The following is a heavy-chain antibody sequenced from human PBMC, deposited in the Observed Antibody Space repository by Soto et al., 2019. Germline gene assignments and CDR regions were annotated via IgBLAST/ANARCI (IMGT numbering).Heavy chain of an antibody. CDR2: IIPIFGTA. Sequence: ASVKVSCKASGGTFSSYAISWVRQAPGQGREWMGGIIPIFGTANYAQKFQGRVTITADESTSTAYMELSSLRSEDTAVYYCARGPKRFLEWLPHFDYWGQGTLVTVSS. CDR3: ARGPKRFLEWLPHFDY. J-gene: IGHJ4*02. D-gene: IGHD3-3*01. CDR1: GGTFSSYA. V-gene: IGHV1-69*13.